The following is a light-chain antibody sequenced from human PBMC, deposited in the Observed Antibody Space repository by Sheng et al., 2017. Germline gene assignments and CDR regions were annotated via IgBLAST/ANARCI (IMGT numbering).Light chain of an antibody. CDR2: GAS. CDR3: QQSNNWPWT. CDR1: QSVSSN. V-gene: IGKV3-15*01. Sequence: EIVMTQSPATLSVSPGERATLSCRASQSVSSNLAWYHQKPGQAPRLLIYGASTRATGVPARFSGSGSVTEFTLTISSLQSEDFAVYYCQQSNNWPWTFGQGTKVEIK. J-gene: IGKJ1*01.